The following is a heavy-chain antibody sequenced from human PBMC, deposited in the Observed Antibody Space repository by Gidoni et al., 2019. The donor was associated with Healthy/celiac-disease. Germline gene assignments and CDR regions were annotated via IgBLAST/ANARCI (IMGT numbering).Heavy chain of an antibody. Sequence: QVQLQQWGAGLLKPSETLSLTSAVYGGSFSGYSGSWIRQPPGKGLEWIGEINHSGSTNYNPSLKSRVTISVDTSKNQFSLKLSSVTAADTAVYYCARVRRPAAILHYYYYMDVWGKGTTVTVSS. V-gene: IGHV4-34*01. D-gene: IGHD2-2*01. CDR1: GGSFSGYS. J-gene: IGHJ6*03. CDR2: INHSGST. CDR3: ARVRRPAAILHYYYYMDV.